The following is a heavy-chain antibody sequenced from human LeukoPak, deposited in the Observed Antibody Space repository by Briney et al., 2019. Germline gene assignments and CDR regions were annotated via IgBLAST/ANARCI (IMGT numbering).Heavy chain of an antibody. Sequence: GASVKVSCKASGGTFSSYAISWVRQAPGQGLEWMGGIIPIFGTANYAQKFQGRVTITADESTSTAYMELSSLRAEDTALYYCAKDFYSNYEEGWFDPWGQGTLVTVSS. J-gene: IGHJ5*02. CDR1: GGTFSSYA. D-gene: IGHD4-11*01. CDR2: IIPIFGTA. CDR3: AKDFYSNYEEGWFDP. V-gene: IGHV1-69*01.